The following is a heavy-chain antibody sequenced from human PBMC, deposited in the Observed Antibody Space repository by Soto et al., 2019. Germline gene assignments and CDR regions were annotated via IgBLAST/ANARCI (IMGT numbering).Heavy chain of an antibody. CDR1: GFTFTSFA. Sequence: EVQLLESGGGLVQPGGSLRLSCAASGFTFTSFAMAWVRQAPGKGLEWVSGISATGGSTHYADSVKGRFTISRDNSRNTVYLQMNSLRAEDTAVYYCAKGGAYCGGDCTRAYWGQGTLGTVSS. V-gene: IGHV3-23*01. CDR2: ISATGGST. D-gene: IGHD2-21*02. CDR3: AKGGAYCGGDCTRAY. J-gene: IGHJ4*02.